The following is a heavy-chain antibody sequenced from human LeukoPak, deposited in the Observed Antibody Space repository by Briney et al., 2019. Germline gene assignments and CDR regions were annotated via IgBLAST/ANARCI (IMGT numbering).Heavy chain of an antibody. V-gene: IGHV5-51*01. D-gene: IGHD4-17*01. CDR1: GYSFTSYW. CDR2: IYPGDSDT. CDR3: ARRDDYGDYVSWYFDY. Sequence: GASLKISCKGSGYSFTSYWIGWVRQMPGKGLEWMGIIYPGDSDTRYSPSFQGQVTISADRSISTAYLQWSSLKASDTAMYYCARRDDYGDYVSWYFDYWGQGTLVTVSS. J-gene: IGHJ4*02.